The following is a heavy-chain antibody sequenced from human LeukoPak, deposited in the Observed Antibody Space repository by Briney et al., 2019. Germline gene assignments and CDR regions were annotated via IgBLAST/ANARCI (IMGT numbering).Heavy chain of an antibody. D-gene: IGHD3-3*01. CDR1: GYTFTNYG. CDR3: ARVGYDFWSGYPQRFDP. CDR2: ISAYNGNT. V-gene: IGHV1-18*01. J-gene: IGHJ5*02. Sequence: ASVTVSFKSSGYTFTNYGISWVRQAPGQGLAWMGWISAYNGNTNYAQKLQGRVTMTTDTSTSTAYMELRSLRSDDTAVYYCARVGYDFWSGYPQRFDPWGQGTLVTVSS.